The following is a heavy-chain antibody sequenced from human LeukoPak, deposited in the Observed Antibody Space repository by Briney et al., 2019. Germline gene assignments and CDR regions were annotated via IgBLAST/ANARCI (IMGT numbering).Heavy chain of an antibody. CDR3: ARSSLTYYYDSSGYYDLDYFDY. Sequence: PGGSLRLSCAASGFTFSSYSMNWVRQAPGKGLEWVSSISSSSSYIYYADSVKGRFTISRDNAKNSLYLQMNRLRAEDTAVYYCARSSLTYYYDSSGYYDLDYFDYWGQGTLVTVSS. V-gene: IGHV3-21*01. D-gene: IGHD3-22*01. J-gene: IGHJ4*02. CDR1: GFTFSSYS. CDR2: ISSSSSYI.